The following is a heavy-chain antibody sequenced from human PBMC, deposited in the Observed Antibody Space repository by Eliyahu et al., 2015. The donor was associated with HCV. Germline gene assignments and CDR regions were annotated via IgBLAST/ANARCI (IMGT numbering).Heavy chain of an antibody. CDR2: IYYSGST. CDR1: GGSISSSSYY. D-gene: IGHD4-23*01. Sequence: QLQLQESGPGLVKPSETLSLTCTVSGGSISSSSYYWGWIRQPPGKGLEWIGSIYYSGSTYYNPSLKSRVTISVDTSKNQFSLKLSSVTAADTAVYYCAESWGGGNSGAFDIWGQGTMVTVSS. CDR3: AESWGGGNSGAFDI. J-gene: IGHJ3*02. V-gene: IGHV4-39*01.